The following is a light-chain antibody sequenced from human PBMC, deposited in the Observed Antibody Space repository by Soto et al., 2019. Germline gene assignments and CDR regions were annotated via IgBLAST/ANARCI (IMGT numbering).Light chain of an antibody. Sequence: EVVLTQTPGTLSLSPGERATLSCKASQSVGSSYLAWYQQKPGQAPRVLIYGTSSRATGIPDRFSGSGSGTDFTLTISSLQPDDFATYYCQHYNSYSEAFGQGTKVDIK. CDR3: QHYNSYSEA. J-gene: IGKJ1*01. CDR2: GTS. V-gene: IGKV3-20*01. CDR1: QSVGSSY.